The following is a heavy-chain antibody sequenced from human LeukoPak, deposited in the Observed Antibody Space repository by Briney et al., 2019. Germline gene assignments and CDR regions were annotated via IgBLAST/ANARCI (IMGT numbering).Heavy chain of an antibody. Sequence: KPGRSLRLSCAASGFTFSDYYMSWIRQAPGKGLEWVSYISDSSGYTKDADSVKGRFTISRDNAKKSLYLQMNSLRAEDTAVYYCARDRVGGSYVFDIWGQGTMVTVSS. J-gene: IGHJ3*02. CDR3: ARDRVGGSYVFDI. CDR1: GFTFSDYY. D-gene: IGHD1-26*01. V-gene: IGHV3-11*06. CDR2: ISDSSGYT.